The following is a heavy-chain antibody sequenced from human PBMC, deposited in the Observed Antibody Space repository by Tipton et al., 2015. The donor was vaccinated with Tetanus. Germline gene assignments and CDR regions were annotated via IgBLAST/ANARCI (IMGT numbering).Heavy chain of an antibody. J-gene: IGHJ5*02. CDR2: ISDSGLT. V-gene: IGHV4-59*01. CDR1: RGPISSYY. Sequence: TLSLTCTVSRGPISSYYWSWIRQPPGKGLEWLAYISDSGLTNSNYFLKSRITISRDTSRNQFSLKLTSVTAADTAVYYCARGSDIVVVPGVTRADWFDPWGQGTLVTVSS. CDR3: ARGSDIVVVPGVTRADWFDP. D-gene: IGHD2-2*01.